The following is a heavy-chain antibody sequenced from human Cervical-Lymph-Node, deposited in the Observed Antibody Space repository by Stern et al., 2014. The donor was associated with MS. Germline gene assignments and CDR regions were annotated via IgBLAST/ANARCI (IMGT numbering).Heavy chain of an antibody. CDR3: ARSCSGGSCPGFDY. V-gene: IGHV4-61*01. CDR2: IYYSGST. Sequence: QVQLQESGPGLVKPSETLSLTCTVSGGSVSSGSYYWSWIRQPPGKGLEWIGYIYYSGSTNYNPSLKSRVTISVDTSKNQFSLKLSSVTAADTAVYYCARSCSGGSCPGFDYWGQGTLVTVSS. D-gene: IGHD2-15*01. CDR1: GGSVSSGSYY. J-gene: IGHJ4*02.